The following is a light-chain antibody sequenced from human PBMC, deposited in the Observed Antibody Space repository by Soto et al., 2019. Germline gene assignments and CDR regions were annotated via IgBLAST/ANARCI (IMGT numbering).Light chain of an antibody. CDR1: QNVRDQ. CDR2: TAS. CDR3: QQHANWPPRT. Sequence: EVVMTQSPATLSVSPGERATLSCRASQNVRDQLVWYQQKPGQAPRLLIHTASTRATGIPARFSGSGSGTEFTLTISSLQSEDFAVYYCQQHANWPPRTFGGGTKVEIK. V-gene: IGKV3-15*01. J-gene: IGKJ4*01.